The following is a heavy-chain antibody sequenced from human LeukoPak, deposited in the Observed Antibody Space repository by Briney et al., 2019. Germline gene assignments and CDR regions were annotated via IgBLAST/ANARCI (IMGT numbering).Heavy chain of an antibody. V-gene: IGHV1-8*03. CDR2: MNPNNGNT. Sequence: ASVKVSCKASGYTFTSYGISWVRQAPGQGLEWMGWMNPNNGNTGYAQKFQGRVTITRDTSISTAFMELSSLSSEDTALYFCARRYYYDTSDAFDIWGQGTMVTVSS. CDR1: GYTFTSYG. CDR3: ARRYYYDTSDAFDI. J-gene: IGHJ3*02. D-gene: IGHD3-22*01.